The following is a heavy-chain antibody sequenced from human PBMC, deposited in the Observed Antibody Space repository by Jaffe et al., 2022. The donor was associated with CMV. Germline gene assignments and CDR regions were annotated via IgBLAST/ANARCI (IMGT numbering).Heavy chain of an antibody. D-gene: IGHD3-3*01. V-gene: IGHV4-39*02. J-gene: IGHJ5*02. CDR2: IFHSGNT. CDR1: GGSISRSPYY. Sequence: QLQLQESGPRLVKPWETLSLTCLVSGGSISRSPYYWGWIRQPPGKGLEWIGHIFHSGNTYYNPSLNSRATISVDTSGNRISLRLVSLTAADTAVYFCAPLLRFLNNWFDPWGPGTLVSVSS. CDR3: APLLRFLNNWFDP.